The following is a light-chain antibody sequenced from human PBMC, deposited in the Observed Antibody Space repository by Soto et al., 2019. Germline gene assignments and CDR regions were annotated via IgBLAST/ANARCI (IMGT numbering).Light chain of an antibody. CDR2: EVS. CDR3: SSYAGSLVV. Sequence: QSALTQPPSASGSPGQSVTISCTGTSSDVGGYNYVSWYQQHPGKAPKLMIYEVSKRPSGVPDRFSGSKSGNTASLTVSGLQAEDEADYYCSSYAGSLVVFGGGTMVTVL. J-gene: IGLJ2*01. CDR1: SSDVGGYNY. V-gene: IGLV2-8*01.